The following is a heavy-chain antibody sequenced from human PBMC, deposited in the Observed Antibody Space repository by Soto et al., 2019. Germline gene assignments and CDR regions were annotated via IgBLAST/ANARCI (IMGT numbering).Heavy chain of an antibody. D-gene: IGHD3-9*01. V-gene: IGHV4-39*01. CDR1: SGSISSTIYS. CDR3: ARRNYDILTGYYKSWWFDP. J-gene: IGHJ5*02. CDR2: IFYSGST. Sequence: SETLSLTCTVSSGSISSTIYSWDWIRQPPGKGLEWIGSIFYSGSTYYNPSLKSRVTISVDTSKNQFSLTLTSVTAADTAVYYCARRNYDILTGYYKSWWFDPWGQGTLVTVSS.